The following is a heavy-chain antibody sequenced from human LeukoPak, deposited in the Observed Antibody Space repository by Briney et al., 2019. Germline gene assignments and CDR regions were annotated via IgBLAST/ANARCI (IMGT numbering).Heavy chain of an antibody. Sequence: ASVKVSCKASGYTFTDYYIHWVRQAPGQGLQWMGWINPDTGNTNHAQRFHGRVTLTSDTSISTAFMDLGRLRSDDTAVYYCAREGETGNWFDPWGQGTLVTVSS. CDR3: AREGETGNWFDP. CDR1: GYTFTDYY. V-gene: IGHV1-2*02. D-gene: IGHD1-14*01. J-gene: IGHJ5*02. CDR2: INPDTGNT.